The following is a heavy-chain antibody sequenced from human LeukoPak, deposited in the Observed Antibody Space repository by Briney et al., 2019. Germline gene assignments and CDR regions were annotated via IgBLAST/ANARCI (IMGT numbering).Heavy chain of an antibody. J-gene: IGHJ4*02. CDR3: ASGSGSYYPFDY. Sequence: PGGSLRLSCAASGFTFNNYAMSWVRQAPGKGLEWVSAISGGGDSTYYADSVKGRFTISRVNSKNTLYLQMNSQRVEDTAVYYCASGSGSYYPFDYWGQGTLVTVSS. D-gene: IGHD1-26*01. CDR2: ISGGGDST. V-gene: IGHV3-23*01. CDR1: GFTFNNYA.